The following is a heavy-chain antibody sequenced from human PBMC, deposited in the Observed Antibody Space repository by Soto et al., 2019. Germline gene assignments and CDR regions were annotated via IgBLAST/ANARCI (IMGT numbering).Heavy chain of an antibody. J-gene: IGHJ4*02. CDR1: GFTFSNYW. D-gene: IGHD2-21*02. CDR2: INTDESST. V-gene: IGHV3-74*03. CDR3: ARDGAYCGGDCYSLFNLEH. Sequence: EVQLVESGGGLVQPGGSLRLSCAASGFTFSNYWMHWVRQAPGKGLVWVSRINTDESSTTYADSVKGRFTVTRDNAKNTLYLQMNSLRAEDTAVYYCARDGAYCGGDCYSLFNLEHWGQGTLVTVSS.